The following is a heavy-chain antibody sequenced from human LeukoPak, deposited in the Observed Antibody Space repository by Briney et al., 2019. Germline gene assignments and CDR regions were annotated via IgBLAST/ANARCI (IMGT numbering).Heavy chain of an antibody. CDR3: ARGALYYYGSGSNHFGY. CDR1: GFTFSNAW. Sequence: GGSLRLSCAASGFTFSNAWMTWVRQAPGKGLEWVSSISSSSSYIYYADSVKCRFTISRDNAKNSLYLQMNSLRAEDTAVYYCARGALYYYGSGSNHFGYWGQGTLVTVSS. J-gene: IGHJ4*02. CDR2: ISSSSSYI. V-gene: IGHV3-21*01. D-gene: IGHD3-10*01.